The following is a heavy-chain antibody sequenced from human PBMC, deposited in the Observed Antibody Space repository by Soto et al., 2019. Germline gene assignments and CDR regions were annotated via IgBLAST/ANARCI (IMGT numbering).Heavy chain of an antibody. D-gene: IGHD2-21*01. V-gene: IGHV1-18*01. CDR3: ARKPYSHYYGMDV. J-gene: IGHJ6*02. CDR1: GYIFSDYG. Sequence: QVQLVQSGVEVKKPGASVKVSCKASGYIFSDYGINWVRLAPGQGLEWMGWIIPYNDNTKYAENFQGRVTLTTDTSTNTDYMELRSLTPDDTGVYFCARKPYSHYYGMDVWGQGTSVTVSS. CDR2: IIPYNDNT.